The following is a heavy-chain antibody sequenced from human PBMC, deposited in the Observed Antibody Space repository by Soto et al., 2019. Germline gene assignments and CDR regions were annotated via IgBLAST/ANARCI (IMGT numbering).Heavy chain of an antibody. Sequence: GGSLRLSCAASGFTFSSYGMHWFRQAPGKGLEWVAVIWYDGSNKYYADSVKGRFTISRDNSKNTLYLQMNSLRAEDTAVYYCARAYSSTYGMDVWGQGTTVTVSS. J-gene: IGHJ6*02. CDR2: IWYDGSNK. V-gene: IGHV3-33*01. CDR3: ARAYSSTYGMDV. D-gene: IGHD6-13*01. CDR1: GFTFSSYG.